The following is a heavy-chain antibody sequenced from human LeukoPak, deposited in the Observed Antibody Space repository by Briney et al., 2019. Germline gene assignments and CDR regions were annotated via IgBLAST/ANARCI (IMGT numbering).Heavy chain of an antibody. D-gene: IGHD3-3*01. CDR3: AKVLGSGSYYFDY. V-gene: IGHV3-23*01. CDR2: LTGTGGNT. CDR1: GFTFNSYA. Sequence: GGSLRLSCAASGFTFNSYALSWVRQAPGKGLEWVSALTGTGGNTYYAGSVKGRFTISRDNSKNTLYLQMNGLRAEDTAVYHCAKVLGSGSYYFDYWGQGTLVTVSS. J-gene: IGHJ4*02.